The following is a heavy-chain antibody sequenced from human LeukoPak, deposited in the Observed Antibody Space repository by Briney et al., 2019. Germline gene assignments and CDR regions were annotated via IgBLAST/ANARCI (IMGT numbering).Heavy chain of an antibody. D-gene: IGHD4/OR15-4a*01. CDR2: ISSSSSYI. J-gene: IGHJ4*02. V-gene: IGHV3-21*01. CDR1: GFTFSSYS. CDR3: ARARGRYGATLYYFDY. Sequence: TGGSLRLSCAASGFTFSSYSMNWVRQAPGKGLEWVSSISSSSSYIYYADSVKGRFTISRGNAKNSLYLQMNSLRAEDTAVYYCARARGRYGATLYYFDYWGQGTLVTVSS.